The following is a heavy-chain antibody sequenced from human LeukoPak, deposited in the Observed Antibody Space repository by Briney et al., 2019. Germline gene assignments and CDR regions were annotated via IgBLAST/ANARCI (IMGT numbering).Heavy chain of an antibody. J-gene: IGHJ4*02. Sequence: GGSLRLSCAASGFTFSSYAMSWARQAPGKGLEWVSAISGSGDNTYYADSVKGRFTISRDNSKNTLYLQMNSLRAEDTALYYCAKGSYYDSSGTYYFDYWGQGTLVTVSS. V-gene: IGHV3-23*01. CDR3: AKGSYYDSSGTYYFDY. CDR2: ISGSGDNT. D-gene: IGHD3-22*01. CDR1: GFTFSSYA.